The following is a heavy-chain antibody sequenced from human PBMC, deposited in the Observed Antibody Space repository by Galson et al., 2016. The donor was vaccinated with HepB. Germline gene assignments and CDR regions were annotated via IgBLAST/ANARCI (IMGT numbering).Heavy chain of an antibody. CDR2: INTDGSST. CDR1: GFIFGGYW. J-gene: IGHJ4*02. Sequence: SLRLSCAGSGFIFGGYWMYWVRQPPGKGLVWVSHINTDGSSTTYADSVKGRFTISRDNPNNTLYLQMNSLRAEDTAVYYCARVKVPLREASAPDYWGQGTLVTVSS. V-gene: IGHV3-74*01. CDR3: ARVKVPLREASAPDY. D-gene: IGHD3-10*01.